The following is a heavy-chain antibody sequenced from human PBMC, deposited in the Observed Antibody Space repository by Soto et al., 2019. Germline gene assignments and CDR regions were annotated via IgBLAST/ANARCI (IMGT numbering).Heavy chain of an antibody. V-gene: IGHV1-69*01. CDR1: GGTFSRHA. Sequence: QVQLVQSGAEVRKPGSSVKVSCKASGGTFSRHAISWVRQAPGQGLEWMGGIIPIFGTANHAQKFQGRVTIIADESTSTAYMELSSLRSEDTAVYYCARDWYYYDSSGYFQHWGQGTLVTVSS. D-gene: IGHD3-22*01. CDR3: ARDWYYYDSSGYFQH. J-gene: IGHJ1*01. CDR2: IIPIFGTA.